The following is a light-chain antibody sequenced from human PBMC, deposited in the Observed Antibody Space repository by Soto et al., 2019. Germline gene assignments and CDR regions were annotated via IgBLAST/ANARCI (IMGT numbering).Light chain of an antibody. J-gene: IGKJ1*01. CDR2: GAS. V-gene: IGKV3-15*01. CDR3: QQYNKWPPT. Sequence: IMMTQSPDTLSVSPGERATLSCRASQSVSSSYLAWYQQKPGQAPRLLLYGASTRATGIPARFSGSGSGTEFTLTISSLQSEDFAVYCCQQYNKWPPTFGQGTKVDIK. CDR1: QSVSSSY.